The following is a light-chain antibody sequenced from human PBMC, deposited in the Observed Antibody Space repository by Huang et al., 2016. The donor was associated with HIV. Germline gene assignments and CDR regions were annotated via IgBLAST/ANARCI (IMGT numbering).Light chain of an antibody. J-gene: IGKJ5*01. CDR2: DAS. V-gene: IGKV3-11*01. Sequence: EIVLTQSPATLSVSPGERATLSCRASQSVSNYLAWYQQKPGQAPRLLIYDASNRVPGIPARFSGSGSGTDFSLTISSLEPEDFAVYFCHQRGNWPITFGQGTRLEIK. CDR3: HQRGNWPIT. CDR1: QSVSNY.